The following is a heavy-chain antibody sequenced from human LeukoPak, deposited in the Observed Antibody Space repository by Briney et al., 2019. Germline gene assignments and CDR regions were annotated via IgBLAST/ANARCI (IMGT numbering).Heavy chain of an antibody. CDR1: GYTFTGNF. CDR3: ARGHSSLRLYYFDY. D-gene: IGHD6-6*01. V-gene: IGHV1-2*02. Sequence: SVQVSCKASGYTFTGNFIHWVRQAPGQGLEWVGWINPNGGGTNYAQKFQGRVTMTRDTSISTAYMDLSSLTSEDTAIYYCARGHSSLRLYYFDYWGQGTLVTVSS. J-gene: IGHJ4*02. CDR2: INPNGGGT.